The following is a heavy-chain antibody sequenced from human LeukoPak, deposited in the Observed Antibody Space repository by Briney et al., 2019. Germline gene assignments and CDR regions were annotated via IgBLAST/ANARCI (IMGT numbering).Heavy chain of an antibody. CDR3: ARGLVRYCRGGSCYRLRGAFDI. D-gene: IGHD2-15*01. CDR1: GGSFSGYY. CDR2: INHSGST. Sequence: SETLSLTCAVYGGSFSGYYWSWIRQPPGKGLEWIGEINHSGSTNYNPSLKSRVTISVDTSKNQFSLKLSSVTAADTAVYYCARGLVRYCRGGSCYRLRGAFDIWGQGTMVTVSS. J-gene: IGHJ3*02. V-gene: IGHV4-34*01.